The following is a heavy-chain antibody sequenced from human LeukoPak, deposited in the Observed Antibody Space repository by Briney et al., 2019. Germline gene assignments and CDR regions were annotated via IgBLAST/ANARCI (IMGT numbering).Heavy chain of an antibody. D-gene: IGHD6-13*01. CDR2: IYYSGST. Sequence: PSETLSLTCTVSGGSISSYYWSWIRQPPGKGLEWIGYIYYSGSTNYNPSLKSRVTISVDTSKNQFSLKLSSVTPADTAVYYCARLVQQLIPDYWGQGTLVTVSS. V-gene: IGHV4-59*08. J-gene: IGHJ4*02. CDR1: GGSISSYY. CDR3: ARLVQQLIPDY.